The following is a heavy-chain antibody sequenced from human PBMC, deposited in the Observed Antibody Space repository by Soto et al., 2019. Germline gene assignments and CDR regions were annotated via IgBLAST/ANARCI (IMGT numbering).Heavy chain of an antibody. CDR2: LTADSDDT. CDR1: GFTFSTHT. Sequence: GGSLRLSCVASGFTFSTHTMNWVRQAPGKGLEWVSRLTADSDDTSYADSIKGRFTISRDNSKNTLYLQMNSLRAEDTAIYYCAKGLDRASLDFWGQGALVTVS. V-gene: IGHV3-23*01. CDR3: AKGLDRASLDF. J-gene: IGHJ4*02. D-gene: IGHD1-1*01.